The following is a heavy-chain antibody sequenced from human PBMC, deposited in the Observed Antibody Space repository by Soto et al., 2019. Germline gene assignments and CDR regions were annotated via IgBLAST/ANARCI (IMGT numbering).Heavy chain of an antibody. CDR2: IYSTGST. CDR3: ARQRMLREVIANMYYFDY. V-gene: IGHV4-59*11. Sequence: QVQLQESGPGLVKPSETLSLTCTVSGGSIGSHYWSWIRQPPGKGLEWMGYIYSTGSTNYSPSLKGRVIISLDTSRSQISLKLSSVSAADTAVDDCARQRMLREVIANMYYFDYWGQGTLVTVSS. J-gene: IGHJ4*02. D-gene: IGHD3-10*01. CDR1: GGSIGSHY.